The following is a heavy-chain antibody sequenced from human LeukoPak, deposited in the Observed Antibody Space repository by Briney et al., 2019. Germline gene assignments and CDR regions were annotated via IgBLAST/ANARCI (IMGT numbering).Heavy chain of an antibody. V-gene: IGHV1-69*06. Sequence: ASVKVSCNASGGTFSSYAISWVRQAPGQGLEWMGGIIPIFGTANYAQKFQGRVTITADKSTSTAYMELSSLRSEDTAVYYCAFGSSGSGYPYYFDYWGQGTLVTVSS. D-gene: IGHD3-22*01. CDR1: GGTFSSYA. CDR2: IIPIFGTA. J-gene: IGHJ4*02. CDR3: AFGSSGSGYPYYFDY.